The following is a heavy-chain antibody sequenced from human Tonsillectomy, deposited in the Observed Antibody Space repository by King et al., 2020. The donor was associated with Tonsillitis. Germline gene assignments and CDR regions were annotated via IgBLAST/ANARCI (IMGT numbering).Heavy chain of an antibody. CDR2: ISYDGSNK. V-gene: IGHV3-30*18. Sequence: QVQLVESGGGVVQPGRSLRLSCAASGFTFSSYGMHWVRQAPGKGLEWVAVISYDGSNKYYADSVKGRFTISRDNSKNTLYLQMDSLRPEDTAVYYCAKDEDISGYYPGIDYWGQGTLVTVSS. CDR1: GFTFSSYG. J-gene: IGHJ4*02. D-gene: IGHD3-22*01. CDR3: AKDEDISGYYPGIDY.